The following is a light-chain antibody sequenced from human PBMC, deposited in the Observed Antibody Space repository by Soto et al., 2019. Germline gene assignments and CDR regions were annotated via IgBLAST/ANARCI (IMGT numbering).Light chain of an antibody. J-gene: IGLJ1*01. Sequence: QSALTQPAAVSGSTGQSITISCTGTSSDVGYYNLVSWYQQHPGKAPKLIIYEVNKRPSGFSNRFSGSKSGNTASLTISGLQAEDEADYCCSYPGSTTHYVFGTGIKLTVL. V-gene: IGLV2-23*02. CDR3: CSYPGSTTHYV. CDR2: EVN. CDR1: SSDVGYYNL.